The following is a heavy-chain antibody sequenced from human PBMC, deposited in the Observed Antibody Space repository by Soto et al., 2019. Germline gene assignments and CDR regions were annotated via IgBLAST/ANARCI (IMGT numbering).Heavy chain of an antibody. Sequence: EVHLLESGGGSVQPGGSLRLSCAASGFSFSSYALSWVRQAPGKGLEWVSAISGSGGSTFYADSVKGRFTISRDNPKNTMYLQMNSLRAEDTALYYCAKPPHYYDSSGYDSWGQGTLVTVSS. CDR3: AKPPHYYDSSGYDS. J-gene: IGHJ4*02. V-gene: IGHV3-23*01. CDR1: GFSFSSYA. CDR2: ISGSGGST. D-gene: IGHD3-22*01.